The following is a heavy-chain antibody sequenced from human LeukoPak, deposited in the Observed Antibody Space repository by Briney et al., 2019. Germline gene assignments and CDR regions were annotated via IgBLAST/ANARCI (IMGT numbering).Heavy chain of an antibody. D-gene: IGHD3-22*01. J-gene: IGHJ4*02. V-gene: IGHV4-30-4*01. CDR3: ARVPFYDSSGVF. CDR2: IYYSGST. Sequence: SSETLSLTCTVSGASISSGDNYWSWIRQPPGKGLEWIGYIYYSGSTYYNPSLKSRVTISSDTSKNQFSLELSSVTAADTAVYYCARVPFYDSSGVFWGQGTLVTVSS. CDR1: GASISSGDNY.